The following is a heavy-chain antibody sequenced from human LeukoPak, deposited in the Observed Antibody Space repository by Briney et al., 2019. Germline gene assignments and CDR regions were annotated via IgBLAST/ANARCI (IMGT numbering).Heavy chain of an antibody. D-gene: IGHD5-18*01. CDR1: GYTFTNYY. Sequence: GGSVKLSCTASGYTFTNYYMYWVRQAPGQGLEWMGCINPNSGSTNFAQKFQGRVTITRDTSNNTLYLQLSRLRSDDTAVYYCARRYRYGRGSDHRGQGTLVTVSS. V-gene: IGHV1-2*02. CDR3: ARRYRYGRGSDH. CDR2: INPNSGST. J-gene: IGHJ4*02.